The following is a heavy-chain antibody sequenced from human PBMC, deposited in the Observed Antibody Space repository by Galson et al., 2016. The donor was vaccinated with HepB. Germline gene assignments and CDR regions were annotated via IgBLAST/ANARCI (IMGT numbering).Heavy chain of an antibody. V-gene: IGHV1-3*04. CDR3: ARERPGIAVAGTLDY. CDR1: GYTFTTYA. J-gene: IGHJ4*02. CDR2: IITGNGDT. D-gene: IGHD6-19*01. Sequence: SVKVSCKASGYTFTTYAMHWVRQAPGQRLEWLGWIITGNGDTKYSQKFQGRVTMTRDTSTNTVYMELRSLGSDDTAVYYCARERPGIAVAGTLDYWDQGTLVTVSS.